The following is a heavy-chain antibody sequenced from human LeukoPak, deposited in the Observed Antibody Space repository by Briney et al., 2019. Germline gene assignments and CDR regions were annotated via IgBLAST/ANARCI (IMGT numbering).Heavy chain of an antibody. D-gene: IGHD4-17*01. J-gene: IGHJ4*02. CDR1: GASINNYY. CDR3: ARDRGYGDRYYFDY. V-gene: IGHV4-4*07. CDR2: IYTSGST. Sequence: SETLSLTCTVSGASINNYYWSWIRQPAGKGLEWIGRIYTSGSTNYNPSLKSRVTMSVDTSKNQFSLNLNSVTAADTAVYYCARDRGYGDRYYFDYWGQGTLVTVSS.